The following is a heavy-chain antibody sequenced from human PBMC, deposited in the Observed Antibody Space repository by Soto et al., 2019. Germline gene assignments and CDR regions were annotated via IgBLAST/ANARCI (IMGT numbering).Heavy chain of an antibody. Sequence: SETLSPTFTVSGGSISSSSYSWGGSRQPPGTGLEWIGSIYSSGSTYYNPSLKSRVTISVDTSKKQFYMKLSSVTAADTAVYYCASRGRRYPKWGVFDPWGQGTMVTLSS. J-gene: IGHJ5*02. CDR3: ASRGRRYPKWGVFDP. CDR2: IYSSGST. CDR1: GGSISSSSYS. D-gene: IGHD3-16*01. V-gene: IGHV4-39*01.